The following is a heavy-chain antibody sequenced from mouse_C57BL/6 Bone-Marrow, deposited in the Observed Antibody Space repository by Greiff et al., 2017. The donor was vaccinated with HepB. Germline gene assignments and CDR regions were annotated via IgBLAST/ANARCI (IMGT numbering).Heavy chain of an antibody. CDR3: ARPIYYYGSSPAWFAY. CDR1: GYTFTGYW. Sequence: VMLVESGAELMKPGASVKLSCKATGYTFTGYWIEWVKQRPGHGLEWIGEILPGSGSTNYNEKFKGKATFTADTSSNTAYMQLSSLTTEDSAIYYCARPIYYYGSSPAWFAYWGQGTLVTVSA. CDR2: ILPGSGST. D-gene: IGHD1-1*01. V-gene: IGHV1-9*01. J-gene: IGHJ3*01.